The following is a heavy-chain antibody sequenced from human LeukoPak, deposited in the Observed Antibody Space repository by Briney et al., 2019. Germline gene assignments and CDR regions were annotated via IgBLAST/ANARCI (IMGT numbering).Heavy chain of an antibody. J-gene: IGHJ4*02. CDR3: AGGYGDYDY. D-gene: IGHD4-17*01. V-gene: IGHV4-59*01. Sequence: SETLSLTCTVSGGSISSYYWSWIRQPPGKGLEWIGHIYYSGSTNYNPSLKSRVTISVDTSKNQFSLKLSSVTAAVTAVYYCAGGYGDYDYGGEGTVVTVSS. CDR1: GGSISSYY. CDR2: IYYSGST.